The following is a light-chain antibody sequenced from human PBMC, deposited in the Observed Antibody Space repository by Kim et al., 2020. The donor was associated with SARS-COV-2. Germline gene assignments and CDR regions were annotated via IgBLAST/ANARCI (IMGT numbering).Light chain of an antibody. J-gene: IGLJ1*01. V-gene: IGLV3-21*04. CDR2: YDS. Sequence: PRKTARITCGGNNIGSKSVHWYQQKPGQAPGLVIYYDSDRPSGIPERFSGSNSGNTATLTISRVEAGDEADYYCQVWDSSSDHRGVFGTGTKVTVL. CDR3: QVWDSSSDHRGV. CDR1: NIGSKS.